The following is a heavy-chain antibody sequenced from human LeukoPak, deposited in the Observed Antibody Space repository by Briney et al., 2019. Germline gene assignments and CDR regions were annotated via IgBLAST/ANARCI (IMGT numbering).Heavy chain of an antibody. CDR1: GFTVSDSF. J-gene: IGHJ5*02. Sequence: GGSLRLSCAASGFTVSDSFMTWVRQAPGKGLEWVSSISGTSSTIYYADSVKGRFTISRDNAENSLYLHMNNLRAEDTAVYYCTRDSRVTGTTPWGQGTLVTVSS. CDR2: ISGTSSTI. V-gene: IGHV3-69-1*01. CDR3: TRDSRVTGTTP. D-gene: IGHD1-7*01.